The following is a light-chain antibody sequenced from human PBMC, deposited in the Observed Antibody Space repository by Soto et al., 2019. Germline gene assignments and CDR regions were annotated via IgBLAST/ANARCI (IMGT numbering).Light chain of an antibody. J-gene: IGLJ1*01. V-gene: IGLV2-14*03. Sequence: QSVLTQPASVSGSPGQSIAISCTGATTDVGGYDYVSWYQQHPGQAPKLMIFDVNNRPSGVSGRFSGSKSGDTASLTISGLQAEYDGDYYCTSYTGSVPFYVFGSGTKVTVL. CDR1: TTDVGGYDY. CDR3: TSYTGSVPFYV. CDR2: DVN.